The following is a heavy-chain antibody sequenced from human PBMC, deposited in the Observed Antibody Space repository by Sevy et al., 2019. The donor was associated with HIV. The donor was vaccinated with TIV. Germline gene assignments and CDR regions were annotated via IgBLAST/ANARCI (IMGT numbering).Heavy chain of an antibody. CDR3: AKGGAGYNLGNFDY. Sequence: GGSLRLSCAASGFTFDDYAMHWVRQAPGKGLEWVSGISWNSGSIGYADSVKGRFTISRDNAKNSLYLQMNSLRAEDTALYYCAKGGAGYNLGNFDYWGQRTLVTVSS. CDR1: GFTFDDYA. D-gene: IGHD5-12*01. CDR2: ISWNSGSI. V-gene: IGHV3-9*01. J-gene: IGHJ4*02.